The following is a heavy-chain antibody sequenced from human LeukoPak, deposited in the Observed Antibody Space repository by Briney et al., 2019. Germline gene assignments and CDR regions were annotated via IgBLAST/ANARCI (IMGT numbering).Heavy chain of an antibody. J-gene: IGHJ4*02. D-gene: IGHD6-6*01. CDR3: ARDESSSFDY. Sequence: ASVKVSCKASGYTFTGYYMHWVRQAPGQGPEWMGRINPNSGGTNYGQKFQDRVTMTRDTSISTAYMELSRLRSDDTAVYYCARDESSSFDYWGQGTLVTVSS. CDR1: GYTFTGYY. CDR2: INPNSGGT. V-gene: IGHV1-2*06.